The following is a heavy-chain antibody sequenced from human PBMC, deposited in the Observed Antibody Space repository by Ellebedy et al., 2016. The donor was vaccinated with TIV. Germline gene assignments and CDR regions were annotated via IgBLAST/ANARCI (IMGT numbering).Heavy chain of an antibody. CDR3: ARGRPYYIHGLDV. J-gene: IGHJ6*02. V-gene: IGHV4-34*01. CDR2: IHQSGAT. Sequence: MPSETLSLTCAVYDNYFRGFCWAWIRQLLGGGLEWIAEIHQSGATHSNPSLQSRVTLSVDTSKKQFSLRLSAVTAADTAVYYCARGRPYYIHGLDVWGQGTTVIVSS. D-gene: IGHD3-10*01. CDR1: DNYFRGFC.